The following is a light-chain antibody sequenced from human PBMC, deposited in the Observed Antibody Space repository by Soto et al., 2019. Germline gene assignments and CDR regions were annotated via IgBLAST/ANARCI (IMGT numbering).Light chain of an antibody. CDR2: GAS. Sequence: IVLTQSPVTLSLSPGERATLSCRASQSVSSNLPWYQQKPGQAPRLLIYGASTRSTGSPARFIGSGSGTEFTLTISSLQSEDYAVYYCHQYNNWPPLTFGQGTKVDIK. CDR1: QSVSSN. V-gene: IGKV3-15*01. J-gene: IGKJ1*01. CDR3: HQYNNWPPLT.